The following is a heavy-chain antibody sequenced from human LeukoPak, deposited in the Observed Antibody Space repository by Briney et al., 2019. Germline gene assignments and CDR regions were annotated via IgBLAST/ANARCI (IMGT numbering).Heavy chain of an antibody. CDR2: IWDDGSNK. J-gene: IGHJ4*02. CDR3: ARERRAYDFWSGAQGFDY. D-gene: IGHD3-3*01. Sequence: PGGSLRLSCAASGFTFSSYGMNWVRQAPGKGLEWVAVIWDDGSNKYYADSVKGRFTISRGNSKNTLYLQMNSLRAEDTAVYYCARERRAYDFWSGAQGFDYWGQGTLVTVSS. V-gene: IGHV3-33*01. CDR1: GFTFSSYG.